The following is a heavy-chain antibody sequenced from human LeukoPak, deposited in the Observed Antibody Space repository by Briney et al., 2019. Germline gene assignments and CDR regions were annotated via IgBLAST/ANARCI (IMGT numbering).Heavy chain of an antibody. V-gene: IGHV3-72*01. CDR2: TRNKANSYIT. Sequence: GGSLRLSCAASGFTFSDHFLDWVRQAPGKGLEWVGRTRNKANSYITEYATSVKGRFTISRDDSKNSLYLQMSSLKTDDTAMYYCASIRGTFGYWGQGTLVTVSS. J-gene: IGHJ4*02. CDR3: ASIRGTFGY. CDR1: GFTFSDHF. D-gene: IGHD1-26*01.